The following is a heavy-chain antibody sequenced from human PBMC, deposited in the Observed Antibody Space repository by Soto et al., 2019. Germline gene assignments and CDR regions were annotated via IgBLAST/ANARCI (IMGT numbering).Heavy chain of an antibody. CDR3: ARPPSSISDCYYFEL. CDR2: VSPTSGGT. J-gene: IGHJ4*02. D-gene: IGHD2-21*02. V-gene: IGHV1-2*02. CDR1: GYPFIHYY. Sequence: ASVEFSCKASGYPFIHYYMHWVRQDPGQGVECIGGVSPTSGGTNCAQKFQGGVSMTWDTSVKTAYMDLSRLMFEDTAVYSCARPPSSISDCYYFELGGQGT.